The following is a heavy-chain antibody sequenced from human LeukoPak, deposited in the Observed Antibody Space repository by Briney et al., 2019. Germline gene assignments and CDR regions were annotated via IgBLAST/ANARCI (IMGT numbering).Heavy chain of an antibody. CDR3: ARAQTN. J-gene: IGHJ4*02. V-gene: IGHV3-48*01. Sequence: GGSLRFSCAASGFTFSSNPMYWVRQAPGKGLEWVSYISSGSTTIYYADSVKGRFTISRDNAKSSLYLQMNSLRAEDTAVYYCARAQTNWGQGTLVTVSS. CDR1: GFTFSSNP. CDR2: ISSGSTTI. D-gene: IGHD4-11*01.